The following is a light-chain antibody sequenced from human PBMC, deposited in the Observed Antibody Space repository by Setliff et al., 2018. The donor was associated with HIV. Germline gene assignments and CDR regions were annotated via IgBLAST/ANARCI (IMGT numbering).Light chain of an antibody. V-gene: IGLV2-11*01. CDR1: TSDISHYNF. J-gene: IGLJ1*01. Sequence: QSALTQPASVSASPGQSSTISCTGTTSDISHYNFVSWYQQHPDSAPKLIIYDVTKRPSGVPDRFSGSKSANAASLTISGLQAEDEADYYCCSSAGTYTSFFVFGTGTKVTVL. CDR2: DVT. CDR3: CSSAGTYTSFFV.